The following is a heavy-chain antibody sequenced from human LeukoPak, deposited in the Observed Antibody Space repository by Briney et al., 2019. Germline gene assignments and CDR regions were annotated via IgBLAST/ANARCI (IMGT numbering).Heavy chain of an antibody. CDR2: INPNSGGT. V-gene: IGHV1-2*02. D-gene: IGHD3-22*01. Sequence: GASVKVSCKASGYTFTGYYMHWVRQAPGQGLEWMGWINPNSGGTNYAQKFQGRVIMTRDTSISTAYMELSRLRSDDTAVYYCARGRGYYDSSGYYRVGYFDYWGQGTLVTVSS. J-gene: IGHJ4*02. CDR1: GYTFTGYY. CDR3: ARGRGYYDSSGYYRVGYFDY.